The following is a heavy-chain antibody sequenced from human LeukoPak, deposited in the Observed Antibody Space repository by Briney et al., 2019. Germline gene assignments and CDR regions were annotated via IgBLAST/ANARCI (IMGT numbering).Heavy chain of an antibody. CDR1: GGTFSSYA. V-gene: IGHV1-69*05. CDR3: ARAGEGGYSGYDY. Sequence: VASVKVSCKASGGTFSSYAISWVRQAPGQGLEWMGRIIPIFGTANYAQKFQGRVTITTDESTSTAYMELSSLRSEDTAVYYCARAGEGGYSGYDYWGQGTLVTVSS. D-gene: IGHD5-12*01. CDR2: IIPIFGTA. J-gene: IGHJ4*02.